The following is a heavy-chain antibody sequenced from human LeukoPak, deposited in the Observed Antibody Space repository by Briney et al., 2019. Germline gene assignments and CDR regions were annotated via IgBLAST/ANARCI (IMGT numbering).Heavy chain of an antibody. Sequence: PGGSLRLSCAASGFTFSSSWMHWVRQAPGKGLVWVSRIKKDGSTTDYADSVMGRFTISRGNAKNTLYLQMNSLRAEDTAVYYCASFCSSSSCALDFWGQGTLVTVSS. V-gene: IGHV3-74*01. CDR3: ASFCSSSSCALDF. CDR1: GFTFSSSW. J-gene: IGHJ4*02. CDR2: IKKDGSTT. D-gene: IGHD2-2*01.